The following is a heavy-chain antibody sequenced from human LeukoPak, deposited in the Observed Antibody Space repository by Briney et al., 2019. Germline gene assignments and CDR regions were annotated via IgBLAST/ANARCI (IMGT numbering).Heavy chain of an antibody. CDR2: MKGDGSEK. J-gene: IGHJ4*02. D-gene: IGHD1/OR15-1a*01. V-gene: IGHV3-7*03. Sequence: PGGSLRLSCVASGFTFSTYWMTWVRQAPGKGLEWVANMKGDGSEKHYVDSVKGRFTISRDNSKKTVYLQMQSLRVEDTAVYYCVKSNNLGDDYWGQGTLVTVSS. CDR3: VKSNNLGDDY. CDR1: GFTFSTYW.